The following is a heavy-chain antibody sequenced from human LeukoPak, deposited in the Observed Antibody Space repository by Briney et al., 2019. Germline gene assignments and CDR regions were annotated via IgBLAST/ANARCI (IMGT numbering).Heavy chain of an antibody. J-gene: IGHJ4*02. CDR1: GYTFTGYY. CDR3: ARVRSAYRYSSSWYFFTF. V-gene: IGHV1-8*02. CDR2: INPNSGNT. Sequence: ASVKVSCKASGYTFTGYYMHWVRQAPGQGLEWMGWINPNSGNTGYAQKFQGRVTMTRNTSISTAYMELSSLRSEDTAVYYCARVRSAYRYSSSWYFFTFWGQGTLVTVSS. D-gene: IGHD6-13*01.